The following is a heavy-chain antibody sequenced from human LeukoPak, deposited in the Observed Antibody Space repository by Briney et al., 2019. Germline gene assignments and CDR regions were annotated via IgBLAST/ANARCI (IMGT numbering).Heavy chain of an antibody. Sequence: ASVKVSCKASGYPFSNHGISWVRQAPGQGLEWMGWISAYNGNTNYAQKLQGRVTMTTDTSTSTAYMELRSLRSDDTAVYYCARDPIPSGSYKYNWFDPWGQGTLVTVSS. D-gene: IGHD1-26*01. CDR2: ISAYNGNT. CDR1: GYPFSNHG. CDR3: ARDPIPSGSYKYNWFDP. J-gene: IGHJ5*02. V-gene: IGHV1-18*01.